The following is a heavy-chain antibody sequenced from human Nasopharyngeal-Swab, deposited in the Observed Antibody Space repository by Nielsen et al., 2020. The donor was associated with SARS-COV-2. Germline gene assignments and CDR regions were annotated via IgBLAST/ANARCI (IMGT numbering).Heavy chain of an antibody. Sequence: GESLKISCEASGFTFSTYAMSWVRQAPGKGLEWVSAIGGVGSPTFYADSVKGRFTISRDNSKNMLFLQMNSLTADDTAVYYCAKHSPHSPPGDRVFDYWGQGTLVTVSS. CDR3: AKHSPHSPPGDRVFDY. CDR1: GFTFSTYA. CDR2: IGGVGSPT. J-gene: IGHJ4*02. D-gene: IGHD7-27*01. V-gene: IGHV3-23*01.